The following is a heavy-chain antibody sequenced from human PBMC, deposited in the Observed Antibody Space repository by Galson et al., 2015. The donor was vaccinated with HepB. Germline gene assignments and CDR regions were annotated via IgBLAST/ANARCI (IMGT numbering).Heavy chain of an antibody. CDR2: ISSGDSTI. Sequence: SLRLSCAASGFTLSGFYMSWIRQAPGKGLEWVSYISSGDSTIYQADSVKGRFTISRDNAKNSLYLQMNSLRAEDTAVYYCARAELRTDAFDVWGQGTVVTVSS. V-gene: IGHV3-11*01. D-gene: IGHD1-7*01. J-gene: IGHJ3*01. CDR1: GFTLSGFY. CDR3: ARAELRTDAFDV.